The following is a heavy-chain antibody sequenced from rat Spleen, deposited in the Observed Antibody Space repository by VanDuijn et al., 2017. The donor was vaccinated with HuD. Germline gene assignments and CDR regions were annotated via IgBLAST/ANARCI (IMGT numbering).Heavy chain of an antibody. CDR1: GFTFSDYG. V-gene: IGHV5S13*01. CDR3: ARRKLYYGFDY. Sequence: EVQLVESGGGLVQPGRSMKLSCVVSGFTFSDYGMAWVLQAPTKGLEWIASISSDGDRTYYRDSVKGRFTISRDDAKNTLYLLMDSLRSEDTATYYCARRKLYYGFDYWGQGVMVTVSS. J-gene: IGHJ2*01. D-gene: IGHD1-6*01. CDR2: ISSDGDRT.